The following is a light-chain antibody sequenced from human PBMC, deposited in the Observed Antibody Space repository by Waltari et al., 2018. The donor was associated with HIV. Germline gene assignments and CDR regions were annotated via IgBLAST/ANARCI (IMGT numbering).Light chain of an antibody. V-gene: IGLV7-43*01. Sequence: QTVVTQEPSLSVAPGGTPTLTCSSATGPVSAGHYANWFQQKPGQPPMPLFSSSNKRHVVTPERFSASLVVDRAALTLSSVWPEDQADYFCMLFFRSSYLFGGGTKVTVL. CDR3: MLFFRSSYL. CDR2: SSN. CDR1: TGPVSAGHY. J-gene: IGLJ2*01.